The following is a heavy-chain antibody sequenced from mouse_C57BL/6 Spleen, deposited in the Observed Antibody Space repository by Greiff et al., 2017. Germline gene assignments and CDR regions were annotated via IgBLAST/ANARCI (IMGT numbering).Heavy chain of an antibody. Sequence: EVQLQQSGAELVRPGASVKLSCTASGFTIKDDYMHWVKQRPEQGLEWIGWIDPENGDTEYASKFQGKATITADKSSNTAYLQLSSLASEDTAVYYCTTEAVVGGYWGQGTTLTVSS. CDR3: TTEAVVGGY. CDR1: GFTIKDDY. J-gene: IGHJ2*01. CDR2: IDPENGDT. D-gene: IGHD1-1*01. V-gene: IGHV14-4*01.